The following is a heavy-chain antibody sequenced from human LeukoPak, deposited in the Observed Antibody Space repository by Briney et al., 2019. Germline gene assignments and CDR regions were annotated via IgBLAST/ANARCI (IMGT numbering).Heavy chain of an antibody. CDR2: IYYSGST. D-gene: IGHD3-16*02. J-gene: IGHJ4*02. CDR3: ARHNNYDYIWGSYRPTGGFDY. V-gene: IGHV4-30-4*08. CDR1: GGSISSGDSY. Sequence: SETLSLTCTVSGGSISSGDSYWTWIRQPPGKGLEWIGNIYYSGSTDHIPSLKSRVIISVDTSKNQFSLKLSSVTAADTALYYCARHNNYDYIWGSYRPTGGFDYWGQGTLVTVSS.